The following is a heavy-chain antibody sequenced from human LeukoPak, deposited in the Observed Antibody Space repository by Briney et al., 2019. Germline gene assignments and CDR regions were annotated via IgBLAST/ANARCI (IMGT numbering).Heavy chain of an antibody. J-gene: IGHJ6*02. D-gene: IGHD3-10*01. Sequence: ASVKVSCKASGYTFTSYDINWVRQATGQGLEWMGWMNPNSGNTGYAQKFQGRVTMTRNTSISTAYMELSSLRSEDTAVYYCARVLWFREFYYYGMDVWGQGTTVTVSS. CDR3: ARVLWFREFYYYGMDV. CDR1: GYTFTSYD. V-gene: IGHV1-8*01. CDR2: MNPNSGNT.